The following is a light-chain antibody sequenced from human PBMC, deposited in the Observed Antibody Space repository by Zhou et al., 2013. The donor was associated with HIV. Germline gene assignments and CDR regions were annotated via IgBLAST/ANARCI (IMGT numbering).Light chain of an antibody. Sequence: DIQMTQSPSPLSASVGDRVTITCQASQGISNYLNWYQQKPGKAPKLLIYDASNLQTGVPSRFSGSGSGTHFTLTINSLQPEDFATYFCQQHDNLPLTFGGGTKVDVK. J-gene: IGKJ4*01. CDR2: DAS. V-gene: IGKV1-33*01. CDR1: QGISNY. CDR3: QQHDNLPLT.